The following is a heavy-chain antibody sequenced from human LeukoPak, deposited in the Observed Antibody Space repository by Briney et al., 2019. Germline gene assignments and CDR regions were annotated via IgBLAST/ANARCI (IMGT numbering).Heavy chain of an antibody. V-gene: IGHV4-34*01. CDR2: INHSGST. J-gene: IGHJ4*02. CDR3: ARHTLWGAYYYGSGSYFYFDY. D-gene: IGHD3-10*01. CDR1: GGSFSGYY. Sequence: PSETLSLTCAVYGGSFSGYYWSWIRQPPGKGREWIGEINHSGSTNYNPSLKSRVTISVDTSKNQFSLKMSAVTAADTAVYYCARHTLWGAYYYGSGSYFYFDYWGQGTLVTVSS.